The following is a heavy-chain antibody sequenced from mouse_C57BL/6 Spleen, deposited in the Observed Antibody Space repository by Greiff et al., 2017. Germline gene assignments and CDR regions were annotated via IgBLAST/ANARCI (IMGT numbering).Heavy chain of an antibody. D-gene: IGHD1-1*01. CDR1: GYTFPSYW. CDR3: ARVRDYYCSSYAMDY. CDR2: IHPTSGST. J-gene: IGHJ4*01. V-gene: IGHV1-64*01. Sequence: QVQLQQPGAELVKPGASVKLSCKASGYTFPSYWMHWVKQRPGQGLEWIGMIHPTSGSTNYNEKFKSKATLTVDKSSSTAYMQLSSLTSEESAVYYGARVRDYYCSSYAMDYWGQGTSVTVSS.